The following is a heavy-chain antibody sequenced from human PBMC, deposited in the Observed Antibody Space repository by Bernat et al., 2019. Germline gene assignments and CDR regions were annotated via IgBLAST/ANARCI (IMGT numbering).Heavy chain of an antibody. D-gene: IGHD6-6*01. Sequence: QVQLQESGPGLVKPSGTLSLTCAVSGGSISSSNWWSWVRQPPGKGLEWIGEIYHSGSTNYNPSLKSRVTISVDKSKNQFSLKVSSVTAADAAVYYCARGDTSSSGYYYYGMDVWGQGTTVTVSS. J-gene: IGHJ6*02. CDR3: ARGDTSSSGYYYYGMDV. CDR1: GGSISSSNW. V-gene: IGHV4-4*02. CDR2: IYHSGST.